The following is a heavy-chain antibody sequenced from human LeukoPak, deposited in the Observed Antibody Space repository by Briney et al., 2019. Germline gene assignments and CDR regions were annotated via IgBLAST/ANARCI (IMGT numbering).Heavy chain of an antibody. CDR2: IYYSGST. J-gene: IGHJ4*02. CDR3: AREACGGYCRFDY. V-gene: IGHV4-59*01. D-gene: IGHD2-21*02. CDR1: GDSISNYY. Sequence: SETLSLTCTVSGDSISNYYWSWIRQPPGKGLEWIGYIYYSGSTNYNPSLKSRVAISVDTSKNQFSLKLSSLTAADTAVYYCAREACGGYCRFDYWGQGTLVTVSP.